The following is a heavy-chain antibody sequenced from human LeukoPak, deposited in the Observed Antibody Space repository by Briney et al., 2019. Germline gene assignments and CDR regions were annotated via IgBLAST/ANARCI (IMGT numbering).Heavy chain of an antibody. V-gene: IGHV4-39*07. CDR1: GGSLSSSSYY. CDR3: ARWSYSSGWYFDY. J-gene: IGHJ4*02. D-gene: IGHD6-19*01. Sequence: PSETLSLTCTVSGGSLSSSSYYWGWVRQPPGRGLEWLGSIYYSGSTYYNPSLKSRVTISVDTSENQFSLKLSSVTAADTAVYYCARWSYSSGWYFDYWGQGTLVTVSS. CDR2: IYYSGST.